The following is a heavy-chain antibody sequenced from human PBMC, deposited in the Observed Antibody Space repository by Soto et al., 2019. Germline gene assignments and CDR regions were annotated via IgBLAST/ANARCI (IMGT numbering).Heavy chain of an antibody. J-gene: IGHJ5*02. CDR1: GYPFTPYY. V-gene: IGHV1-2*02. CDR3: AREGNNFYESSGYYFEL. D-gene: IGHD3-22*01. Sequence: GXSVKVSCKAAGYPFTPYYIDWVRQAPGHGLEWVGWIDPNTGDTNYAQKFQGRVTMTRDTSINTAYMDLSSLRSDDTAVYYCAREGNNFYESSGYYFELWGQGTLVTVSS. CDR2: IDPNTGDT.